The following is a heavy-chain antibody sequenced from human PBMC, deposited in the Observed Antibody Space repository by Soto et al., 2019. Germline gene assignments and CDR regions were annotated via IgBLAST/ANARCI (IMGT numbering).Heavy chain of an antibody. J-gene: IGHJ4*02. V-gene: IGHV3-48*02. D-gene: IGHD3-10*01. CDR3: ASYGSRSHLRDPFDY. Sequence: EVQLAESGGGLVQVGGSLRLSCIDSGLSFSDHAMNWVRQALGKGLDWVSYISVDSETIYYADSVKGRITIVRDNAKNSLYLQMNSLRDEDTAVYYCASYGSRSHLRDPFDYWGQGTLVTVSS. CDR1: GLSFSDHA. CDR2: ISVDSETI.